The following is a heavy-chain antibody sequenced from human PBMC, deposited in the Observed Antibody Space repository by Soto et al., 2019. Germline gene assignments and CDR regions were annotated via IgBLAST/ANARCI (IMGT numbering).Heavy chain of an antibody. Sequence: VGSLRLSCAASGFTFSSYWMHWVRQAPGKGLEWVSRIEGDGSSTTSADSVKGRFTVSRDDARNTLYLQMSSLRADDTAIYYCAREGLDTAGFFDVWGQGTMVTVSS. V-gene: IGHV3-74*01. J-gene: IGHJ3*01. CDR1: GFTFSSYW. CDR2: IEGDGSST. CDR3: AREGLDTAGFFDV. D-gene: IGHD6-13*01.